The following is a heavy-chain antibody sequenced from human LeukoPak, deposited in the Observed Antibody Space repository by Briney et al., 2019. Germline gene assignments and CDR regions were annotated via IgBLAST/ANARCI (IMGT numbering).Heavy chain of an antibody. CDR1: GFTFSSYA. CDR3: AKGYYYDSSGYYPIDR. V-gene: IGHV3-30*18. CDR2: ISNDGSNK. Sequence: GGSLRLSCAASGFTFSSYAMSWVRQTPGKGLEWVAVISNDGSNKYYADSVKGRFTISRDNSKNTLNLQMNSLRAEDTAVYYCAKGYYYDSSGYYPIDRWGQGTLVTVSS. D-gene: IGHD3-22*01. J-gene: IGHJ5*02.